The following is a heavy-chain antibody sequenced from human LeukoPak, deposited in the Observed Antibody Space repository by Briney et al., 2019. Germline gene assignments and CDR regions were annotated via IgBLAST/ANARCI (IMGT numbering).Heavy chain of an antibody. CDR3: ARDMATVTPYYYYYYYMDV. Sequence: GGSLRLSCAASGFTFSDYYMSWIRQAPGKGLEWVSYISSSGSTIYYADSVKGRFTISRDNAKNSLYLQMNSLRAEDTAVYYCARDMATVTPYYYYYYYMDVWGKGTAVTVSS. J-gene: IGHJ6*03. CDR2: ISSSGSTI. V-gene: IGHV3-11*04. D-gene: IGHD4-17*01. CDR1: GFTFSDYY.